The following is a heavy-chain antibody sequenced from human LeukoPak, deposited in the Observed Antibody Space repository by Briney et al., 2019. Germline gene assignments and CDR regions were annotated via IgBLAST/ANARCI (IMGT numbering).Heavy chain of an antibody. CDR1: GGSIDNDNYY. CDR3: ARVGHYYYGSGSYLGGFDY. V-gene: IGHV4-30-4*01. J-gene: IGHJ4*02. CDR2: MYYSGST. D-gene: IGHD3-10*01. Sequence: PSQTLSLTCTVSGGSIDNDNYYWSWIRQPPGKGLEWIGYMYYSGSTYYNPSLKNRVALSIDTSKNQFSLKLSSVTAADTAVYYCARVGHYYYGSGSYLGGFDYWGQGTLVTVSS.